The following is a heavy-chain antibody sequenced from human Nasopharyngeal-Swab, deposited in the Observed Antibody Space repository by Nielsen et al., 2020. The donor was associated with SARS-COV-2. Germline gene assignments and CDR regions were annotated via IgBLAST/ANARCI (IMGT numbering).Heavy chain of an antibody. CDR2: IYYSGST. V-gene: IGHV4-31*09. D-gene: IGHD4-17*01. J-gene: IGHJ4*02. Sequence: SETLSLTCTVSGGSISSGGYYWSWIRQHPGKGPEWIGYIYYSGSTYYNPSLKSRVTISVDRSKNQFSLKLSSVTAADTAVYYCQATRLTTVTTFDYWGQGTLVTVSS. CDR3: QATRLTTVTTFDY. CDR1: GGSISSGGYY.